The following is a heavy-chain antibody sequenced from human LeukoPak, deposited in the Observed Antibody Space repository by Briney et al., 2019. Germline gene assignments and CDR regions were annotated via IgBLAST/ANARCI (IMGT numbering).Heavy chain of an antibody. CDR3: ARGLSSGHPGGFDY. Sequence: GGSLRLSCAASGFTFSSYSMNWVRQAPGKGLEWVSTISSSSSYIYYADPVKGRFTISRDNAKNSLYLQMNSLRVEDTAVYFCARGLSSGHPGGFDYWGQGTLVTVSS. V-gene: IGHV3-21*01. J-gene: IGHJ4*02. CDR1: GFTFSSYS. D-gene: IGHD3-3*01. CDR2: ISSSSSYI.